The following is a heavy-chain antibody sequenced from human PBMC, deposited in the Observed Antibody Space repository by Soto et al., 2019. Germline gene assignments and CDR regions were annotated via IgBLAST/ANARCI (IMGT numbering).Heavy chain of an antibody. CDR2: MIPNSGYT. CDR1: GYTFTSYD. Sequence: GASVKVSCKASGYTFTSYDINWVRQATGQGLEWMGYMIPNSGYTVYAQKFQGRLTMTRNTSISTAYMELTNLRSEDTAVYYCARRAGSYYFDPWGQGTLVTVSS. J-gene: IGHJ4*02. D-gene: IGHD2-15*01. V-gene: IGHV1-8*01. CDR3: ARRAGSYYFDP.